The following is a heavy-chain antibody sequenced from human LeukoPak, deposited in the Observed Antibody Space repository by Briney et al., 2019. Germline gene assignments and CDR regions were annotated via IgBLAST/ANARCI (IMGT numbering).Heavy chain of an antibody. CDR2: IYSGGST. J-gene: IGHJ4*02. Sequence: GGSLRLSCAASRFTVSSNYMSWVRQAPGKGLQWVSIIYSGGSTYYADSVKGRFTISRDNAKNSLYLQMNSLRAEDTAVYYCARDPINIATAGNGFDYWGQGTLVTVSS. D-gene: IGHD6-13*01. V-gene: IGHV3-53*01. CDR1: RFTVSSNY. CDR3: ARDPINIATAGNGFDY.